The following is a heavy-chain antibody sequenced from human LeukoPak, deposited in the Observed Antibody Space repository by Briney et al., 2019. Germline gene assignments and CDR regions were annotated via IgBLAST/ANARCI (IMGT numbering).Heavy chain of an antibody. CDR3: ARRNGGYDFWSGDSWFDP. V-gene: IGHV4-31*03. J-gene: IGHJ5*02. Sequence: PSQTLSLTCTVSGGSISSGGYYWSWIRQRPGKGLEWIGYIYYSGSTYYNPSLKSRVTISVDTSKNQFSLKLSSVTAADTAVYYCARRNGGYDFWSGDSWFDPWGQGTLVTVSS. CDR1: GGSISSGGYY. CDR2: IYYSGST. D-gene: IGHD3-3*01.